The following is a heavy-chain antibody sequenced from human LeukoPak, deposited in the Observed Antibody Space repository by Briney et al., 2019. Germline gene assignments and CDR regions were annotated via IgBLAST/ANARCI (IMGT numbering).Heavy chain of an antibody. CDR2: IKQDGSEK. Sequence: GGSLRLSCAASGFTFSSYWMSWVRQAPGKGLEWVANIKQDGSEKYYVDSVKGRFTISRDNAKNSLYLQMNSLRAEDTAVYYCARGGMATIAEVDYWGQGTLVTVSS. J-gene: IGHJ4*02. CDR1: GFTFSSYW. V-gene: IGHV3-7*01. CDR3: ARGGMATIAEVDY. D-gene: IGHD5-24*01.